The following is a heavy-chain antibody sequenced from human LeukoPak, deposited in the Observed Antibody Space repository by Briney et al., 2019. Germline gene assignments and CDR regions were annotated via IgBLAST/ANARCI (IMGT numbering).Heavy chain of an antibody. D-gene: IGHD6-13*01. CDR3: ARDREQQLVSDNWFDP. V-gene: IGHV1-2*02. J-gene: IGHJ5*02. CDR2: INPNSGGT. Sequence: GASVKVSCKASGYTFTGYYMHWVRQAPGQGLEWMGWINPNSGGTNYAQKFQGRVTMTRDTSISTAYMELSRLRSDDTAVYYCARDREQQLVSDNWFDPWGQGTLVTVSS. CDR1: GYTFTGYY.